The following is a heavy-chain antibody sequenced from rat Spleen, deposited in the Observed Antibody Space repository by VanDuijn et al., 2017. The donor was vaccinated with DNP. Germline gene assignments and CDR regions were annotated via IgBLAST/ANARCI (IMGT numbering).Heavy chain of an antibody. CDR2: SVYEGLRA. CDR3: IRWNSGHFDY. V-gene: IGHV5-22*01. J-gene: IGHJ2*01. CDR1: GFTFSNYY. Sequence: EVQLVESGGGLVQPGRSMKLSCAASGFTFSNYYMAWVRQTPKKGLEWVATSVYEGLRAFYRDSVKGRFTVSRDNAKSTLYLQMNSLRSEDMATYYCIRWNSGHFDYWGQGVMVTVSS. D-gene: IGHD4-3*01.